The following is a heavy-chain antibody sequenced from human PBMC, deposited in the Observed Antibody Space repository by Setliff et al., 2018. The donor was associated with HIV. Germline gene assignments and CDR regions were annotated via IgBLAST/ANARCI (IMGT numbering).Heavy chain of an antibody. D-gene: IGHD3-10*01. CDR2: IYTSGST. J-gene: IGHJ3*01. CDR3: ARDQADVYNYLLSGAFDF. Sequence: PSETLSLTCTVSGASISSGNYYWSWIRQPAGKRLEWIGRIYTSGSTDYNPSLKSRVTISLDTSKNQFSLKLSSVTAADTAVYYCARDQADVYNYLLSGAFDFWGQGAMVTVSS. CDR1: GASISSGNYY. V-gene: IGHV4-61*02.